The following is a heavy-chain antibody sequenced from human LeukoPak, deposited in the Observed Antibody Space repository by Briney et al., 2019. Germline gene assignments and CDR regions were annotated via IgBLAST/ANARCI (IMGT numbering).Heavy chain of an antibody. CDR3: AREASSGAYNDY. CDR2: ITPYNGNT. Sequence: ASVKVSCRASGYTFTNYDITWIRQAPGQGLEWMGYITPYNGNTNYAQKLQGRVTMTTDTSTSTVYMELRSLRSDDTAVYYCAREASSGAYNDYWGQGTLVTVSS. J-gene: IGHJ4*02. CDR1: GYTFTNYD. V-gene: IGHV1-18*01. D-gene: IGHD1-26*01.